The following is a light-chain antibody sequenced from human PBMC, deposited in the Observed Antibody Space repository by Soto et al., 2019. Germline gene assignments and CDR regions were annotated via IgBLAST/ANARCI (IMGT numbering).Light chain of an antibody. V-gene: IGKV3-15*01. CDR3: QQYGSSLT. CDR1: QSVSSD. CDR2: GAS. J-gene: IGKJ4*01. Sequence: EIVMTQSPATLSVSPGERATLSCRASQSVSSDLAWYHQKPGQAPRLLIYGASTRATGIPARFSGSGSGTEFTLTINSLQSEDFAVYYCQQYGSSLTFGGGTKVEIK.